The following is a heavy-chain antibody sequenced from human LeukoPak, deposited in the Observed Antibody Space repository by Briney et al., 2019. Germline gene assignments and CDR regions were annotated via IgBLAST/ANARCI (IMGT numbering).Heavy chain of an antibody. D-gene: IGHD2-21*02. Sequence: GGSLRLSCAASGFTFTSYWMTWVRQAPGKGLEWVSNTKHDGSERYYVDSVKGRFTISRDNVKNSLFLQMDSLRAEDTAVYYCERGGMYGDYYFDYWGQGTLVTV. CDR2: TKHDGSER. J-gene: IGHJ4*02. V-gene: IGHV3-7*04. CDR3: ERGGMYGDYYFDY. CDR1: GFTFTSYW.